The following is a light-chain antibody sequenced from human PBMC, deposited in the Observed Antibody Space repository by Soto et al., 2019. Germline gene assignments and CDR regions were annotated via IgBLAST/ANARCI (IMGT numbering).Light chain of an antibody. Sequence: QSALTQPASVSGSPGQSITISCTGTSSDVGSYNLVSWYQQHPGKAPKLMIYEGSKRPSGVSNRFSGSKSGNTASLTISGPQAEDEADYYCCSYAVSSGVVFGGGTKLTVL. CDR2: EGS. CDR3: CSYAVSSGVV. CDR1: SSDVGSYNL. V-gene: IGLV2-23*01. J-gene: IGLJ2*01.